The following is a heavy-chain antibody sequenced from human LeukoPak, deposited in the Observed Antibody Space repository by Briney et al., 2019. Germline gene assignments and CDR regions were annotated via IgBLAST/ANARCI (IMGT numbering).Heavy chain of an antibody. V-gene: IGHV3-72*01. Sequence: HTGGPLRLSCTASGFTFSDHYMDWVRRAPGKGPEWVARSRNKAQSYTTGYAASVKGRFTISRDDSKDLMFLQMNSLKTEDTAVYYCALSLGVEFRNFDYWGQGTLVTVSS. CDR3: ALSLGVEFRNFDY. J-gene: IGHJ4*02. D-gene: IGHD5-24*01. CDR2: SRNKAQSYTT. CDR1: GFTFSDHY.